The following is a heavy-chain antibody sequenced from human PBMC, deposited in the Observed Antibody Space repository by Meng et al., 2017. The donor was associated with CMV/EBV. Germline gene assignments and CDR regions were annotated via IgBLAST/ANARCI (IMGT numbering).Heavy chain of an antibody. J-gene: IGHJ2*01. D-gene: IGHD1-7*01. CDR1: GYTFTGYY. CDR2: INPNSGGT. Sequence: QVQLVQSGAGVKKPGASVKVPCKASGYTFTGYYMHWVRQASGQGLEWMGWINPNSGGTNYAQKFQGRVTMTRDTSISTAYMELSRLRSDDTAVYYCATYIGNYINWYFDLWGRGTLVTVSS. CDR3: ATYIGNYINWYFDL. V-gene: IGHV1-2*02.